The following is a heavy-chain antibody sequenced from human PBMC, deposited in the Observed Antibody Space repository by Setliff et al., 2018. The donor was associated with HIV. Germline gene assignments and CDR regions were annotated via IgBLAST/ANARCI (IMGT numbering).Heavy chain of an antibody. D-gene: IGHD3-16*01. CDR2: IHTTGST. Sequence: SETLSSTCSVSGDSISSGSYYWSRIRLPAGKGLEWIGQIHTTGSTNYNPSLKSRVTISMDTSKNQFSLNLNSVTATDTAVYYCAKRTFGSGRLDPWGQGTLVTV. CDR1: GDSISSGSYY. J-gene: IGHJ5*02. CDR3: AKRTFGSGRLDP. V-gene: IGHV4-61*09.